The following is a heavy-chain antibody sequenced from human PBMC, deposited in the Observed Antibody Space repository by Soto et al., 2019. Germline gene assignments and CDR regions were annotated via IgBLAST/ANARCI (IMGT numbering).Heavy chain of an antibody. J-gene: IGHJ4*02. CDR3: ASSPYYYDSSGYYLGFDY. V-gene: IGHV1-69*06. Sequence: ASVKVSCKASGGTFSSYAISWVRQAPGQGLEWMGGIIPIFGTANYAQKFQGRVTITADKSTSTAYMELSSLRSEDTAVYYCASSPYYYDSSGYYLGFDYWGQGTLVTVPQ. CDR1: GGTFSSYA. D-gene: IGHD3-22*01. CDR2: IIPIFGTA.